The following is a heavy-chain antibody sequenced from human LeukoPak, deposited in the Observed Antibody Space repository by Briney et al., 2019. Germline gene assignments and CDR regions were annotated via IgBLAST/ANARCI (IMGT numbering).Heavy chain of an antibody. CDR1: GYSLTSYA. V-gene: IGHV1-3*01. CDR3: AREGSGASFVDY. CDR2: IHAGNGNT. J-gene: IGHJ4*02. Sequence: ASVKVSCKASGYSLTSYAIHWVRQAPGQGLEWMGWIHAGNGNTKYSEKFQGRLTITRDTSASTGYMEMSSLRWEDTAVYYCAREGSGASFVDYWGQGTLVTVSS. D-gene: IGHD2-15*01.